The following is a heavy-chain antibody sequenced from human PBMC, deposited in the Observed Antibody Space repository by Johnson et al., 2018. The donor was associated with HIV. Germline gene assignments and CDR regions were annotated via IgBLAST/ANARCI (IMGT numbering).Heavy chain of an antibody. J-gene: IGHJ3*02. V-gene: IGHV3-30-3*01. CDR1: GFPFSTYA. D-gene: IGHD6-13*01. CDR2: ISYDGSNK. Sequence: VQLVESGGGVVQPGRSLRLSCVASGFPFSTYAIHWVRQAPGKGLEWVAVISYDGSNKYYTDSVKGRFTISRDNSKNTLYLQMNSLRAEDTAVYYCARFRSSNWFDAFDIWGQGTMVTVSS. CDR3: ARFRSSNWFDAFDI.